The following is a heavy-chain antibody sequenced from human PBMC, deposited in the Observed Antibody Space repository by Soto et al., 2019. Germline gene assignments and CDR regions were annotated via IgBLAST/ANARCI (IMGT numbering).Heavy chain of an antibody. CDR2: IYHSGST. CDR3: ARGGDYYDRDAAFDI. D-gene: IGHD3-22*01. CDR1: GGSISSGGYS. Sequence: SETLSLTCAVSGGSISSGGYSWSWIRQPPGKGLEWIGYIYHSGSTCYNPSLKSRVTISVDGSKNQFSLKLSSVTAADTAVYYCARGGDYYDRDAAFDIWGQGTMVTVSS. J-gene: IGHJ3*02. V-gene: IGHV4-30-2*01.